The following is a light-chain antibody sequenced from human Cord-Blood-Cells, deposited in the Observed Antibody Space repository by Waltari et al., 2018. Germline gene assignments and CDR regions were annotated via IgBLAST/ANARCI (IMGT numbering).Light chain of an antibody. CDR3: QSYDSSLSGYV. J-gene: IGLJ1*01. CDR2: GNS. Sequence: QSVLTQPPSVSGAPGQRVTISCTGSRPNIAAGYAVHWYQQLPGTAPKLLIYGNSNRPSGVPDRFSGSKSGTSASLAITGLQAEDEADYYCQSYDSSLSGYVFGTGTKVTVL. V-gene: IGLV1-40*01. CDR1: RPNIAAGYA.